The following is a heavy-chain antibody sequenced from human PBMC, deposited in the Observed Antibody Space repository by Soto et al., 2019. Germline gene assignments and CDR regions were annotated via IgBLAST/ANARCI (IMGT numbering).Heavy chain of an antibody. V-gene: IGHV5-10-1*01. CDR1: GYSFTSYW. Sequence: GESLKISCKGSGYSFTSYWISWVRQMPGKGLEWMGRIDPSDSYTNYSPSFQGHVTISADKSISTAYLQWSSLKASDTARYYCARVVDYYDSSGSPPLHWGQGTLVTVSS. CDR2: IDPSDSYT. D-gene: IGHD3-22*01. J-gene: IGHJ1*01. CDR3: ARVVDYYDSSGSPPLH.